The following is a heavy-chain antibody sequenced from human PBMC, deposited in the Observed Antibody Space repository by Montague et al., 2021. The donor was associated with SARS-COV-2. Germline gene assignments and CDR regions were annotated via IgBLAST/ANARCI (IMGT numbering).Heavy chain of an antibody. CDR1: GGSFSGYS. CDR3: ARRSRVVTAIGALRTSLTSWFDP. J-gene: IGHJ5*02. D-gene: IGHD2-21*02. CDR2: INNSGST. V-gene: IGHV4-34*01. Sequence: SETLSLTCAVYGGSFSGYSWCWICHPPGKGLERIGEINNSGSTNYNSSXXSRVTITVDISKNQFSLMLSFATAADTAAYFCARRSRVVTAIGALRTSLTSWFDPWVQGTLVTVAS.